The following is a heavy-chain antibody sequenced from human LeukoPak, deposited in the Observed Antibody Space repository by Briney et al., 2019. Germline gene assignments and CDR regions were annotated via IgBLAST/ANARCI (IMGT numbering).Heavy chain of an antibody. CDR3: AREAYYYDSSGYYSDY. V-gene: IGHV4-59*01. D-gene: IGHD3-22*01. Sequence: SETLSLTCTVSGGSISSYFWSWIRQPPGKGLEWIGNIFFSGSTNYNPSLKSRVTISVDTSKNQFSLKLSSVNAADTAVYYCAREAYYYDSSGYYSDYWGQGTLVTVSS. CDR1: GGSISSYF. CDR2: IFFSGST. J-gene: IGHJ4*02.